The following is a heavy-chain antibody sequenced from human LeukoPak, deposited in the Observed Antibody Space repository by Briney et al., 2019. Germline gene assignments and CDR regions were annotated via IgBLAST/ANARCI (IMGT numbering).Heavy chain of an antibody. CDR3: ARWVDNSFDY. D-gene: IGHD1-20*01. CDR1: GYTFTSYD. CDR2: MNPNSGNT. Sequence: ASVKVSCKASGYTFTSYDINWVRQATGQGLEWMGWMNPNSGNTGCAQKFQGRVTMTRNTSISTAYMELSSLRSEDTAVYYCARWVDNSFDYWGQGTLVTVSS. J-gene: IGHJ4*02. V-gene: IGHV1-8*01.